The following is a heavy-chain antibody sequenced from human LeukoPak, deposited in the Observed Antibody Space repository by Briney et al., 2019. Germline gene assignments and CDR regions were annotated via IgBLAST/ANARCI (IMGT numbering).Heavy chain of an antibody. CDR1: GGSISSYY. CDR2: IYYSGST. CDR3: ARDLYDSRYWKGPNWFDP. J-gene: IGHJ5*02. D-gene: IGHD3-22*01. Sequence: PSETLSLTCTVSGGSISSYYWSWIRQPPGKGLEWIGYIYYSGSTNYNPSLKSRVTISVDTSKNQFSLKLSSVTAADTAVYYCARDLYDSRYWKGPNWFDPRGQGTLVTVSP. V-gene: IGHV4-59*12.